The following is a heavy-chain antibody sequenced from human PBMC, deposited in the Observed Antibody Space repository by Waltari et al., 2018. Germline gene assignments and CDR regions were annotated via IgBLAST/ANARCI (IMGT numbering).Heavy chain of an antibody. CDR3: ARGRYTAFDY. V-gene: IGHV6-1*01. CDR1: GDSFSNTNDA. CDR2: AYYRSKWSN. D-gene: IGHD1-20*01. J-gene: IGHJ4*02. Sequence: QVQLQQSGPRLVKPSQTLSLTSAVSGDSFSNTNDAWNWIRQSPSRGLEWLGRAYYRSKWSNDYAVSVKSRIAINPDTSKNEFSLQLNSVTPEDTAVYYCARGRYTAFDYWGQGILVTVSS.